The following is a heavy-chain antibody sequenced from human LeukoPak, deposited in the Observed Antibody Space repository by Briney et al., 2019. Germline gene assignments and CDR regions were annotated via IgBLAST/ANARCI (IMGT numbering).Heavy chain of an antibody. D-gene: IGHD3-10*01. CDR1: GYSFTSYW. CDR3: PKHKYGSGTYFMDV. Sequence: GESLKISCKGSGYSFTSYWIGWVRQRPGKGLEWMGIIYPGDSDTRYSPSFQGQVTISADKSISTAYLQWRSLQGLNTAMYYSPKHKYGSGTYFMDVSGEGTAVTVSS. J-gene: IGHJ6*03. CDR2: IYPGDSDT. V-gene: IGHV5-51*01.